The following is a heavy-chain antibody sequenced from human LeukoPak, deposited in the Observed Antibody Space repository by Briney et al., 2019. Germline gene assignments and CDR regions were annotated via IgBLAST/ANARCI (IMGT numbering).Heavy chain of an antibody. Sequence: SEALSLTCTVSGGSISSGDYYWSWIRQPPGKGLEWIGYIYYSGSTYYNPSLKSRVTISVDTSKNQFSLKLSSVTAADTAVYYCARAGGYDPQHDYWGQGTLVTVSS. J-gene: IGHJ4*02. CDR2: IYYSGST. CDR3: ARAGGYDPQHDY. CDR1: GGSISSGDYY. V-gene: IGHV4-30-4*01. D-gene: IGHD5-12*01.